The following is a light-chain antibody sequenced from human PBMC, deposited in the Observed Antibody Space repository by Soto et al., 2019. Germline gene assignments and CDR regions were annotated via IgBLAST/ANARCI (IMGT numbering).Light chain of an antibody. V-gene: IGLV2-14*01. CDR1: SSDIGNYDF. J-gene: IGLJ2*01. CDR2: EVS. CDR3: SSYTTSTSFFL. Sequence: QSALTQPASVSGSPGQSITISCTGTSSDIGNYDFVSWYQQVPGTAPKAMIYEVSSRPSGVSNRFSGSKSGNTASLTISGLQAEDEAYYYCSSYTTSTSFFLFGGGTQLTVL.